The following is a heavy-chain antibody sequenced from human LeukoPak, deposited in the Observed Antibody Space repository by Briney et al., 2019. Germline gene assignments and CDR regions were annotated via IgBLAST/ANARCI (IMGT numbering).Heavy chain of an antibody. J-gene: IGHJ4*02. D-gene: IGHD4/OR15-4a*01. CDR3: ARESGKAHSAYGDFDY. CDR1: GGTFSSYA. Sequence: GASEKVSCKASGGTFSSYAISWVRQAPGQGLEWMGGIVPIFGTANYAQKFQGRVTITADESTSTAYMQLSSLRSEDTAVYYCARESGKAHSAYGDFDYWGQGTLVTVSS. CDR2: IVPIFGTA. V-gene: IGHV1-69*13.